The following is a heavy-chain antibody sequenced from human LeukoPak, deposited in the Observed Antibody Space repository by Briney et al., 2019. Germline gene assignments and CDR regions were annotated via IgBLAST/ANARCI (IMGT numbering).Heavy chain of an antibody. J-gene: IGHJ3*02. V-gene: IGHV4-39*07. D-gene: IGHD5-12*01. Sequence: SETLSLTCSISDVSIKNSSFSWGWIRQPPGKGLEWIGNIYFTGSTYFNPSLMRRVSISVDTSKNQCSLKLGSMTAADTAVYYCARGREWLPSVPDAFDIWGQGTMVTVSS. CDR2: IYFTGST. CDR1: DVSIKNSSFS. CDR3: ARGREWLPSVPDAFDI.